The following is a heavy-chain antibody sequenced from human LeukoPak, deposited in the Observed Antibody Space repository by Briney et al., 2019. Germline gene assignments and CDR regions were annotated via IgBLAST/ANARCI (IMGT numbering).Heavy chain of an antibody. CDR3: AKRFESRRFDY. Sequence: GGSLRLSCAASGFTFTSYAMIWVCQAPGKGLEWVSALSRSGATTYYADSVKGRFNISRDNSKNTLYLQMNSLRAEDTAVYYCAKRFESRRFDYWGQGTLVTVSS. J-gene: IGHJ4*02. CDR1: GFTFTSYA. CDR2: LSRSGATT. V-gene: IGHV3-23*01. D-gene: IGHD3-9*01.